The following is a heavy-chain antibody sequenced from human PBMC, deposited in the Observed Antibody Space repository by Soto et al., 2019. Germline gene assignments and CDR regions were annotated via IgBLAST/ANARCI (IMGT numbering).Heavy chain of an antibody. CDR1: GFTFSSYG. V-gene: IGHV3-30*18. CDR3: AKDPGKGWLQTDSLY. D-gene: IGHD5-12*01. Sequence: PGGSLRLSCSASGFTFSSYGMHWVRQAPGKGLEWVAVISYDGSEKVYADSVKGRFTISRDNSKNTLYLQMNSLRADDTAVFYCAKDPGKGWLQTDSLYWGQGTLVTVSS. J-gene: IGHJ4*02. CDR2: ISYDGSEK.